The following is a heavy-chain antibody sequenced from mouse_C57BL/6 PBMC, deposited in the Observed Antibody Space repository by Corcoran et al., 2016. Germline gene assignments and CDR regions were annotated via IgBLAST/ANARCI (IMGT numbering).Heavy chain of an antibody. Sequence: QVQLQQSGAELVKPGASVKISCKASGYAFSSYWMNWVKQRPGKGLEWIGQIYPGDGDTNYNGKFKGKATLTADKSSSTAYMQLSSLTSEDSAVYFCASSSPNYYGSSWDAMDYWGQGTSVTVSS. J-gene: IGHJ4*01. CDR3: ASSSPNYYGSSWDAMDY. D-gene: IGHD1-1*01. CDR1: GYAFSSYW. V-gene: IGHV1-80*01. CDR2: IYPGDGDT.